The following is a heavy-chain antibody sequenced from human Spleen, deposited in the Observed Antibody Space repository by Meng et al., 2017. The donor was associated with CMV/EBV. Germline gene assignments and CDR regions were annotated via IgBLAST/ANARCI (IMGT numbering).Heavy chain of an antibody. D-gene: IGHD3-10*01. CDR1: GGSISSYY. V-gene: IGHV4-4*07. J-gene: IGHJ4*02. CDR3: ARDLPYENYYGSGSYPDY. Sequence: QVRPRVSGPGLGKPSETPSITCTVSGGSISSYYWSWIRQPAGKGMEWIGRIYTSGSTNYNPSLKSRVTMSVDTSKNQFSLKLSSVTAADTAVYYCARDLPYENYYGSGSYPDYWGQGTLVTVSS. CDR2: IYTSGST.